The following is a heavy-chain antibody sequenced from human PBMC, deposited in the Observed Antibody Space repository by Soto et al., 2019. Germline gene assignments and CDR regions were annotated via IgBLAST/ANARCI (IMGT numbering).Heavy chain of an antibody. Sequence: EVQLVESGGGLVQPGGSLRLSCAASGFTFSSYWMHWVRQAPGKGLAWVSRIISDGSSTSYADSVKGRFTISRDNAKNTLYLEMSSLRAEDTSVYYCVSRLRSTSRGASYFDLWGRGTLVTVSS. J-gene: IGHJ2*01. V-gene: IGHV3-74*01. D-gene: IGHD3-3*01. CDR2: IISDGSST. CDR3: VSRLRSTSRGASYFDL. CDR1: GFTFSSYW.